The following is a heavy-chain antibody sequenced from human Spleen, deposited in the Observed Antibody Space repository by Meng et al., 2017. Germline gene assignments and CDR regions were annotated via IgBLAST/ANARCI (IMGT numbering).Heavy chain of an antibody. J-gene: IGHJ4*02. Sequence: VDLQQWGAALLEPSETLPLPCVVSGGSFSDYYWSWIRQPPGKGLEWIGEINHSGSTNYNPSLESRATISVDTSQNNLSLKLSSVTAADSAVYYCARGPTTMAHDFDYWGQGTLVTVSS. CDR1: GGSFSDYY. CDR3: ARGPTTMAHDFDY. CDR2: INHSGST. V-gene: IGHV4-34*01. D-gene: IGHD4-11*01.